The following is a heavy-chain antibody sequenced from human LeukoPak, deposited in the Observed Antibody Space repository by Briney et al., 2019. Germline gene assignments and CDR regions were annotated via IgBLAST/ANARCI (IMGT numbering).Heavy chain of an antibody. Sequence: GRSLRLSCAASGFTFSTYAMTWVRQAPGKGLGWVSAVRGSGTDTYYADSVKGRFTISRDNSKNTLYLQMNSLRAEDTAIYYCAKTSRRDSAYDSPFDYWGQGTLVTVSS. D-gene: IGHD5-12*01. CDR1: GFTFSTYA. CDR2: VRGSGTDT. V-gene: IGHV3-23*01. CDR3: AKTSRRDSAYDSPFDY. J-gene: IGHJ4*02.